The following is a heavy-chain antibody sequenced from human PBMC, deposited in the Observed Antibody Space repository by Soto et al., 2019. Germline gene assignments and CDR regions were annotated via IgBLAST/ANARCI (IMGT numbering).Heavy chain of an antibody. V-gene: IGHV3-21*01. D-gene: IGHD3-22*01. Sequence: SLRLSCAASGFTFSSYNMNWVRQAPGKGLEWVSSISSSSSYIYYADSVKGRFTISRDNAKNTLSLQMNSLRAEDTAVYYCAREIYDDYDSSGFDHWGQGTLVTVS. CDR2: ISSSSSYI. CDR1: GFTFSSYN. J-gene: IGHJ4*02. CDR3: AREIYDDYDSSGFDH.